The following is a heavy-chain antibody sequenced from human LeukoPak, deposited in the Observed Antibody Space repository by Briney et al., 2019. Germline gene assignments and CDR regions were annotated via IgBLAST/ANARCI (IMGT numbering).Heavy chain of an antibody. CDR1: GFTFSSYS. J-gene: IGHJ6*02. D-gene: IGHD2-2*01. CDR2: ISSSSSYI. CDR3: ASFDRWVVAKYGMDV. V-gene: IGHV3-21*01. Sequence: GGSLRLSCAASGFTFSSYSMNWVRQAPGKGLEWVSSISSSSSYIYYADSVKGRFTISRDNAKNSLYLQMNSLRAEDTAVYYCASFDRWVVAKYGMDVWGQGTTVTVSS.